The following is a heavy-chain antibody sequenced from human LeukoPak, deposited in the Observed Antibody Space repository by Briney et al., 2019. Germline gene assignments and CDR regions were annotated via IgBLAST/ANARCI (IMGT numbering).Heavy chain of an antibody. CDR3: ARRSGSSWSSFDY. J-gene: IGHJ4*02. CDR2: ISGFGGST. Sequence: GGSLRLSCAASGFTFNNYAMNWVLQAPGKGLEWVSGISGFGGSTYYAPSVKGRLTISRDNFGNMLYLHLDSLRVEDTAIYYCARRSGSSWSSFDYWGQGALVTVSS. V-gene: IGHV3-23*01. D-gene: IGHD6-13*01. CDR1: GFTFNNYA.